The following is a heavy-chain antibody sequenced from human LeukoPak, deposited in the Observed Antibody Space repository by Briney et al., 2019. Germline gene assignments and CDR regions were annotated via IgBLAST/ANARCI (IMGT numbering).Heavy chain of an antibody. CDR1: ACTFSGYA. V-gene: IGHV3-30*04. J-gene: IGHJ4*02. D-gene: IGHD2/OR15-2a*01. CDR2: ITHDGSIK. Sequence: GGSLRLSCAASACTFSGYAMHWVRQAPGKGLEWVAVITHDGSIKHYADSVKGRFTISRDNSKNTLYVQMNTLRAEDTAVYYCASHSSPTFWGQGTLVSVSS. CDR3: ASHSSPTF.